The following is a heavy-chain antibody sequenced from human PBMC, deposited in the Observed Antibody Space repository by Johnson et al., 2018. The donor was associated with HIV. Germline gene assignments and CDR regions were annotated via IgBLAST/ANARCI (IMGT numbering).Heavy chain of an antibody. J-gene: IGHJ3*02. V-gene: IGHV3-30*15. CDR2: ISYDGSNT. CDR3: ARDQYDRGDGFDI. Sequence: QVQLVESGGVVVQPGRSLRLSCAASGLTFSSYAMHWVRPAPGPGLEWVAVISYDGSNTYYAASVKGRVTISRDNYKNTRSLQMSSLRVEDTAVYYCARDQYDRGDGFDIWGQGTMVTVSS. CDR1: GLTFSSYA. D-gene: IGHD1-1*01.